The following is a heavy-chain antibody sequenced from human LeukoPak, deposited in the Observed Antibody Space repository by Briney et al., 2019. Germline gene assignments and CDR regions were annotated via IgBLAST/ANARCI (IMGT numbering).Heavy chain of an antibody. D-gene: IGHD1-26*01. CDR1: GFTFSSYT. Sequence: SGGSLRLSCAASGFTFSSYTMNWVRQAPGKGLEWVAYICSSDNVISYGDSVKGRFTISKDNPKNSLYLQMNSLRDEDTAVYYCVRDHKWGFDYWGQGTLVTVSS. CDR2: ICSSDNVI. CDR3: VRDHKWGFDY. V-gene: IGHV3-48*02. J-gene: IGHJ4*02.